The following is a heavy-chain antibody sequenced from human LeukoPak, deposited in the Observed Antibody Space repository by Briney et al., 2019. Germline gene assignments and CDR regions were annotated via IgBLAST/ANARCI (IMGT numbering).Heavy chain of an antibody. CDR2: IWYDGSNK. V-gene: IGHV3-33*01. D-gene: IGHD6-13*01. CDR1: GFTFCSYG. Sequence: GRSLRLSCAASGFTFCSYGMHWVRQAPGKGLEWVAVIWYDGSNKYYADSVKGRFTISRDNSKNTLYLQMNSLRAEDTAVYYCAREVSSWSGFFDYWGQGTLVTVSS. J-gene: IGHJ4*02. CDR3: AREVSSWSGFFDY.